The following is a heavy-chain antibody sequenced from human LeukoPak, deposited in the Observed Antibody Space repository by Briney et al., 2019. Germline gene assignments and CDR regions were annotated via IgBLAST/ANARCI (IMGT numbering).Heavy chain of an antibody. V-gene: IGHV3-23*01. Sequence: GGSLRLSCSAPGFTFSSYAISWVRQAPGKGLEWVSLITGSGGGTYYADSVKGRFTISRDNSKNTVYLQMNSLRAEDSAVYYCAKDRSMTTVVTPFGYWGQGTLVTVSS. CDR1: GFTFSSYA. CDR3: AKDRSMTTVVTPFGY. J-gene: IGHJ4*02. D-gene: IGHD4-23*01. CDR2: ITGSGGGT.